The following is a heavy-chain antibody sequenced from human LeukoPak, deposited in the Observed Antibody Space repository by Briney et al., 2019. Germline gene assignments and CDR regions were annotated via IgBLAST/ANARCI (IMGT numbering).Heavy chain of an antibody. V-gene: IGHV3-23*01. CDR2: TSGSGATT. Sequence: PGGSLRLSCAASGFTFSTYAMSWVRQAPGKGLECVSTTSGSGATTHYADSVKGRFTISRDNSKNTLYLQMNSLRAEDTAVYYCARVPRGYYIIQFDYWGQGTLVTVSS. CDR3: ARVPRGYYIIQFDY. CDR1: GFTFSTYA. J-gene: IGHJ4*02. D-gene: IGHD3-3*01.